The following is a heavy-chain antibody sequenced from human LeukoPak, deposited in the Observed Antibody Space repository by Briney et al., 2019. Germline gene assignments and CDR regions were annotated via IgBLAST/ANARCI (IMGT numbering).Heavy chain of an antibody. J-gene: IGHJ6*03. D-gene: IGHD6-13*01. CDR1: GGSITSYY. CDR3: ARGGGISHYYYYMDV. CDR2: IYYSGST. V-gene: IGHV4-59*01. Sequence: TSETLSLTCTVSGGSITSYYWSWIRQPPGKGLEWIGYIYYSGSTNYNPSLKSRVTISVDTTKNQFSLKLSSVTAADTAVYYCARGGGISHYYYYMDVWGKGTTVTISS.